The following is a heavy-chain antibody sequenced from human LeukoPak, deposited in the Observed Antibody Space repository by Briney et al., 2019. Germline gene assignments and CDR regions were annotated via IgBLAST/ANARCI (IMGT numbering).Heavy chain of an antibody. D-gene: IGHD4-17*01. CDR1: GGTFSSYA. CDR2: IIPIFGTA. CDR3: AREGPGLYGDYGEN. V-gene: IGHV1-69*13. Sequence: SVKVSCKASGGTFSSYANSWVRQAPGQGLEWIGGIIPIFGTANYAQKFQGRVTITADESTSTAYMELSSLRSEDTAVYYCAREGPGLYGDYGENWGQGTLVTVSS. J-gene: IGHJ4*02.